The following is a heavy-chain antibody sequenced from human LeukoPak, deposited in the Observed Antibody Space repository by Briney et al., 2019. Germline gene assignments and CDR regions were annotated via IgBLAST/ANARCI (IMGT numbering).Heavy chain of an antibody. V-gene: IGHV4-39*01. J-gene: IGHJ4*02. D-gene: IGHD6-13*01. CDR3: ARHSSSWYHFDY. CDR1: GGSTSSSSYY. Sequence: SETLSLTCTVSGGSTSSSSYYWGWIRQPPGKGLEWIGSIYYSGSTYYNPSLKSRVTISVDTSKHQFSLKLSSVTAADTAVYYCARHSSSWYHFDYWGQGTLVTVSS. CDR2: IYYSGST.